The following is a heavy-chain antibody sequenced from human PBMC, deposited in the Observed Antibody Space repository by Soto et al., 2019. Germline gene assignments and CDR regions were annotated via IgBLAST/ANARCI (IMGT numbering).Heavy chain of an antibody. CDR2: IKSKTDGGTT. CDR1: GFTFSNAW. Sequence: GGSLRLSCAASGFTFSNAWMSWVRQAPGKGLEWVGRIKSKTDGGTTDYAAPVKGRFTISRDDSKNTLYLQMNSLKTEDTAVYYCTTEGGVVAATLLYYYYYYMDVWGKGTTVTVSS. CDR3: TTEGGVVAATLLYYYYYYMDV. D-gene: IGHD2-15*01. V-gene: IGHV3-15*01. J-gene: IGHJ6*03.